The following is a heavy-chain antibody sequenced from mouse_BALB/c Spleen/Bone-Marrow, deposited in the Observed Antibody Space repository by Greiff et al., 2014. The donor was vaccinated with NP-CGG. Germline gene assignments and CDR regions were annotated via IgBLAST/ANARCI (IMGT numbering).Heavy chain of an antibody. V-gene: IGHV1-69*02. Sequence: VQLQQSGAELVRPGASVKLSCKASGYTFTSYWINWVKQRPGQGLEWIGNIYPSDNYTNYNQKFKDKATLTVDKSSSTAYMQLSSPTSEDSAVYYCTRNYGSSYDWYFDVWGAGTTVIVSP. CDR2: IYPSDNYT. CDR3: TRNYGSSYDWYFDV. J-gene: IGHJ1*01. D-gene: IGHD1-1*01. CDR1: GYTFTSYW.